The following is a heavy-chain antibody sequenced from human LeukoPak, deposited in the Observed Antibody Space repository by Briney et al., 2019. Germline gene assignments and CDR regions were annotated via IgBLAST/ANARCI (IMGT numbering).Heavy chain of an antibody. V-gene: IGHV3-74*01. Sequence: TGGSLRLSCAASGFTFSSYWMHWVRQAPGKGLVWVSRINSDGSSTTYADSVKGRFTISRDNAKNTLYLQMNSLRAEDTAVYYCARTNRGYGMDAWGQGTTVTVSS. CDR3: ARTNRGYGMDA. CDR2: INSDGSST. J-gene: IGHJ6*02. CDR1: GFTFSSYW.